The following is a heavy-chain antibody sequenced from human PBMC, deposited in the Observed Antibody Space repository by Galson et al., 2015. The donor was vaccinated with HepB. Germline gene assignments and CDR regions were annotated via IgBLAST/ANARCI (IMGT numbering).Heavy chain of an antibody. V-gene: IGHV3-73*01. Sequence: SLRLSCAASGFTFSGSAMHWVRQASGKGLEWVGRIRSKANNYATTYAASVKGRFTISRDDSRNTAFLQMNSLKIEDTAVYYCTTHLFGATIIDPNKVVYWGQGALVTVSS. CDR3: TTHLFGATIIDPNKVVY. CDR2: IRSKANNYAT. D-gene: IGHD5-12*01. J-gene: IGHJ4*02. CDR1: GFTFSGSA.